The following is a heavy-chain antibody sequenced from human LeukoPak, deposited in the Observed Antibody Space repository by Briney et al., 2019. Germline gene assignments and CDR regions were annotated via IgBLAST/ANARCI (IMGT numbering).Heavy chain of an antibody. CDR2: INPNSGGT. CDR1: GYTFTGYY. V-gene: IGHV1-2*02. D-gene: IGHD3-22*01. Sequence: ASVTVSCKASGYTFTGYYMHWVRQAPGQGLEWMGWINPNSGGTNYAQKFQGRVTMTRDTSISTAYMELSRLGSDDTAVYYCARDPPGDDSSGYYYDYWGQGTLVTVSS. J-gene: IGHJ4*02. CDR3: ARDPPGDDSSGYYYDY.